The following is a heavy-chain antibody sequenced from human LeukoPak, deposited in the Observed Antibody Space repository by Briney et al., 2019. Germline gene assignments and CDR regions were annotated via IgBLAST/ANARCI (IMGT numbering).Heavy chain of an antibody. CDR1: GFTFSSFD. CDR3: ARGGFVNYVMVL. V-gene: IGHV3-48*03. CDR2: ISSSGSTI. J-gene: IGHJ6*02. Sequence: PGGSLRHSCAASGFTFSSFDVNWVRQAPGKGLEWVSYISSSGSTIYYADSVKGRFTISRDNAKNSLYLQMNSLRAENTAVYYCARGGFVNYVMVLWGQGTLVTVSS. D-gene: IGHD3-16*02.